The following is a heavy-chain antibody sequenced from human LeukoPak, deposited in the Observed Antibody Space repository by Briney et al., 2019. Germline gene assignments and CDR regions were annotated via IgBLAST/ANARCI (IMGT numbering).Heavy chain of an antibody. Sequence: PSGTLSLTCGVSVGSISSGNWWTWVRQSPGKGLEWIGEIHHNGTRNFNPSLKSRVIISLDTFKNHISLILTSVTAADTAVYYCASAPILRGEGGERYRCGLDVWGQGTTVIVSS. CDR2: IHHNGTR. J-gene: IGHJ6*02. D-gene: IGHD2-2*02. CDR3: ASAPILRGEGGERYRCGLDV. V-gene: IGHV4-4*02. CDR1: VGSISSGNW.